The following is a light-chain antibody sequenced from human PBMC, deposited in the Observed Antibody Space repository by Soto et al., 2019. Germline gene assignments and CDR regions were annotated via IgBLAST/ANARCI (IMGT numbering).Light chain of an antibody. CDR1: QGISRW. J-gene: IGKJ3*01. Sequence: DIQMTQCPSSVSASVGDRVTITCRASQGISRWLAWYQQKPGKAPNLLIYSASTLYSGVPSRFSGSGSGTDFTLTISSLQPEDFATYYCQQADSFPLTFGPGTKVDIK. CDR3: QQADSFPLT. V-gene: IGKV1-12*01. CDR2: SAS.